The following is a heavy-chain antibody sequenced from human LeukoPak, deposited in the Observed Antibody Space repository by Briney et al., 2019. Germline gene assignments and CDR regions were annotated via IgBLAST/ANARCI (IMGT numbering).Heavy chain of an antibody. J-gene: IGHJ4*02. D-gene: IGHD2-21*02. Sequence: SETLSLTCTVSGGSIGSYYWSWIRQPPGKGLEWIGYIYYSGSTNYNPSLKSRVTISVDTSKNQFSLKLSSVTAADTAVYYCARFVAVTEALDYWGQGTLVTVSS. V-gene: IGHV4-59*01. CDR2: IYYSGST. CDR3: ARFVAVTEALDY. CDR1: GGSIGSYY.